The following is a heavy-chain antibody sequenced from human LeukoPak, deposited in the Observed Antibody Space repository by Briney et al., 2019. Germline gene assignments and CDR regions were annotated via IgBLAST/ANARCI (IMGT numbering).Heavy chain of an antibody. J-gene: IGHJ4*02. CDR1: GFTFSSYA. D-gene: IGHD3-16*02. CDR3: AKGGSESSLYYFDY. V-gene: IGHV3-23*01. CDR2: ISGSGGST. Sequence: PGGSLRLSCAASGFTFSSYAMSWVRQAPGKGLKWVSAISGSGGSTYYADSVKGRFTISRDNSKNTLYLQMNSLRAEDTAVYYCAKGGSESSLYYFDYWGQGTLVTVSS.